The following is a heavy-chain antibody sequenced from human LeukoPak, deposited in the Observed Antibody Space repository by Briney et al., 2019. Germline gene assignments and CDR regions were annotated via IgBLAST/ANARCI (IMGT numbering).Heavy chain of an antibody. D-gene: IGHD3-10*01. Sequence: GASVKVSCKASGGTFSSYAISWVRQAPGQGLEWMGRIIPILGIANYAQKFQGRVTMTTDTSTSTAYMELRSLRSDDTAVYYCARDLWYNMVRGVRLDYWGQGTLVTVSS. CDR2: IIPILGIA. CDR3: ARDLWYNMVRGVRLDY. CDR1: GGTFSSYA. V-gene: IGHV1-69*04. J-gene: IGHJ4*02.